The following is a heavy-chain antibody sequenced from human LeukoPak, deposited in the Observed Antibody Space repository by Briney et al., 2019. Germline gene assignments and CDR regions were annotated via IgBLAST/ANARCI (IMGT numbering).Heavy chain of an antibody. D-gene: IGHD4-23*01. J-gene: IGHJ4*02. CDR1: GXSISSYY. Sequence: KPSETLSLTFTVSGXSISSYYWSWIRQPPGKGLEWIGYIYYSGSTNYNPSLKSRVTISVDTSKNQFSLKLSSVTAADTAVYYCARATPHGGGTLYYFDYWGQGTLVTVSS. CDR3: ARATPHGGGTLYYFDY. V-gene: IGHV4-59*01. CDR2: IYYSGST.